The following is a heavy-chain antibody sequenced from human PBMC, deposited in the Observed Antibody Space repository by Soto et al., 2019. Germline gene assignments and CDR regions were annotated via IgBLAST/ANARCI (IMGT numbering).Heavy chain of an antibody. Sequence: PGESLKISCNGSGYSFTSYWIRWVRHMPGKGLEWMGIIYPGDSDASYSPSFQGQVTLSADKSISTAYLQWSRLKASDTAMYYCARGRCRASSAYYGYYFDYWGQGTLVTVSS. CDR2: IYPGDSDA. CDR3: ARGRCRASSAYYGYYFDY. CDR1: GYSFTSYW. D-gene: IGHD3-22*01. V-gene: IGHV5-51*01. J-gene: IGHJ4*02.